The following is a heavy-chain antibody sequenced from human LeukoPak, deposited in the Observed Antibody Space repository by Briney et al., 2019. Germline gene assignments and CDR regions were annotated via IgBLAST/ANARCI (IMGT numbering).Heavy chain of an antibody. J-gene: IGHJ4*02. V-gene: IGHV3-23*01. CDR2: ISGSGGST. CDR3: AKDESVYYCDSSGYYYAPFFDY. CDR1: GFTFSSYA. Sequence: GGSLRLSCAASGFTFSSYAMSWVRQAPGKGLEWVSAISGSGGSTYYADSVKGRFTISRDNSKNTLYLQMNSLRAEDTAVYYCAKDESVYYCDSSGYYYAPFFDYWGQGTLVTVSS. D-gene: IGHD3-22*01.